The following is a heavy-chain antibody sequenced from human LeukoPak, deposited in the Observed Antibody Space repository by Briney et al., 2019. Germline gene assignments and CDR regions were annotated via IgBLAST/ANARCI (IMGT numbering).Heavy chain of an antibody. J-gene: IGHJ3*02. V-gene: IGHV3-11*01. Sequence: GGSLRLSCAASGFTFSDYYMSWIRQAPGKGLEWISYISSSGSAMYYADSVKGRFTISRDNAKNSLYLQMNSLRAEDTAVYYCAKCSNSMGGAFDIWGQGTMVTVSS. D-gene: IGHD1-26*01. CDR2: ISSSGSAM. CDR3: AKCSNSMGGAFDI. CDR1: GFTFSDYY.